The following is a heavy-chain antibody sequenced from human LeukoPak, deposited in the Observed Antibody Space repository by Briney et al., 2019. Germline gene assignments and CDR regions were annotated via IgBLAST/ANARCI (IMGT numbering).Heavy chain of an antibody. V-gene: IGHV3-53*01. CDR1: GFTVSSNY. D-gene: IGHD5-18*01. CDR3: TRDGYSYGDLADY. J-gene: IGHJ4*02. CDR2: IYSGGCT. Sequence: GGSLRLSCAASGFTVSSNYMSWVRQAPGKGLEWVSVIYSGGCTYYADSVKGRFTISRDNSKNTLYLQMNSLRAEDTAVYYCTRDGYSYGDLADYWGQGTLVTVSS.